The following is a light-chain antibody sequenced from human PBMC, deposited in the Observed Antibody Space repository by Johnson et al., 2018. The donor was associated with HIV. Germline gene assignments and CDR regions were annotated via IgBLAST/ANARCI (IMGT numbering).Light chain of an antibody. CDR3: GTWDSSLSAHV. CDR2: DNN. V-gene: IGLV1-51*01. J-gene: IGLJ1*01. Sequence: QSVLTQPPSMSAAPGQRVAISCSGSSSNIGNNYVSWYQQLPGTAPKLLIYDNNKRPSGIPDRFSGSKSGTSATLGITVLQTGDEADYYCGTWDSSLSAHVFGTGTKVTVL. CDR1: SSNIGNNY.